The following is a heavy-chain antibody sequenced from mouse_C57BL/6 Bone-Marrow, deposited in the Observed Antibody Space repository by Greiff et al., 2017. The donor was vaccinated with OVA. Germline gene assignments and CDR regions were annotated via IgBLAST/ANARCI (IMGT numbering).Heavy chain of an antibody. CDR2: IYPGDGDT. CDR3: ARYDYDVDYYAMDY. J-gene: IGHJ4*01. CDR1: GYAFSSSW. Sequence: VQLQQSGPELVKPGASVKISCKASGYAFSSSWMNWVKQRPGKGLEWIGRIYPGDGDTNYNGTFKGKATLTADKSSSTAYMQLSSLTSEDSAVYFCARYDYDVDYYAMDYWGQGTSVTVSS. V-gene: IGHV1-82*01. D-gene: IGHD2-4*01.